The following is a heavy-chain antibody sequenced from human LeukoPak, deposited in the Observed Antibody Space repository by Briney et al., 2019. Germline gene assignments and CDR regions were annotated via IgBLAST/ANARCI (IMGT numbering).Heavy chain of an antibody. CDR2: IYYSGST. V-gene: IGHV4-59*08. Sequence: SETLSLTCTVSGGSISSYYWSWIRQPPGKGLEWNGYIYYSGSTNYNPSLKSRVTISVDTPKNQFSLKLSSVTAADTAVYYCARLVVTAIHYYYGMDVWGQGTTVTVSS. J-gene: IGHJ6*02. CDR3: ARLVVTAIHYYYGMDV. CDR1: GGSISSYY. D-gene: IGHD2-21*02.